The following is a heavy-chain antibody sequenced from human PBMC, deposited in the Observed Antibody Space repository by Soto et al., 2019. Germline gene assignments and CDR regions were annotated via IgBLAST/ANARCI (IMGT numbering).Heavy chain of an antibody. CDR3: ARSSTVFGVVIRGMDG. J-gene: IGHJ6*02. D-gene: IGHD3-3*01. V-gene: IGHV3-33*01. CDR2: IWYDGSNK. CDR1: GFTFSSYG. Sequence: GGSLRLSCAASGFTFSSYGMHWVRQAPGKGLEWVAVIWYDGSNKYYADSVKGRFTISRDNSKNTLYLQMNSLRAEDTAVYYCARSSTVFGVVIRGMDGWGQGTTVTVSS.